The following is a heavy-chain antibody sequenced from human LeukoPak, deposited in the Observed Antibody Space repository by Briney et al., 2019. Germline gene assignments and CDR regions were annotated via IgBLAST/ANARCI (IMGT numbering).Heavy chain of an antibody. D-gene: IGHD2-8*02. CDR3: AQKTPGAQPSDY. V-gene: IGHV3-23*01. J-gene: IGHJ4*02. CDR1: GFTFSSYA. Sequence: GGSLRPSCAASGFTFSSYAMNWVRQAPGKGLEWVSGSGTSGDTYYADSVRGRFTISRDNAKNTLYLQMSSLRAEDTAVYYCAQKTPGAQPSDYWGQGTLVTVSS. CDR2: SGTSGDT.